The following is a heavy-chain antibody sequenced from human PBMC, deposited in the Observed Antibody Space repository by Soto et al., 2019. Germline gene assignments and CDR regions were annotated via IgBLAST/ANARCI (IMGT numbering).Heavy chain of an antibody. J-gene: IGHJ6*02. CDR1: GFTFSSYS. Sequence: SLRLSCAASGFTFSSYSMNWVRQAPGKGLEWVSSISSSSSYIYYADSVKGRFTISRDNAKNSLYLQMNSLRAEDTAVYYCARSVVVPAATPSATHYYYYGMDVWGQGTTVTVS. CDR3: ARSVVVPAATPSATHYYYYGMDV. D-gene: IGHD2-2*02. CDR2: ISSSSSYI. V-gene: IGHV3-21*01.